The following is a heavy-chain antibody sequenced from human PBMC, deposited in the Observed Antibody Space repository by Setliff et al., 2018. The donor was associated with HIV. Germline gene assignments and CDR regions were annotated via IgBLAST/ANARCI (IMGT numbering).Heavy chain of an antibody. D-gene: IGHD6-19*01. J-gene: IGHJ4*02. CDR1: GGTFSSYA. CDR2: FIPILGKV. Sequence: ASVKVSCKASGGTFSSYAISWVRQAPGQGLEWMGVFIPILGKVHYAQKFQGRVTITADESTSTAYMELSSLRSEDTAVYYCARGEAGEVAVAGSYYFDYWGQGTLVTVSS. CDR3: ARGEAGEVAVAGSYYFDY. V-gene: IGHV1-69*10.